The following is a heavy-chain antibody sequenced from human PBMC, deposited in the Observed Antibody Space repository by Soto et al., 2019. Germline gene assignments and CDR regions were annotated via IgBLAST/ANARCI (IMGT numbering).Heavy chain of an antibody. Sequence: GGSLRLSCAASGFTFRSYAMHWVRHAPGKGLEWVAVISYDGSNKYYADSVKGRFTFSRDNSKNPLYLQMNSLRAEDTAVYYCARYSGRARYYYYGMDAWGQGTTVTVSS. J-gene: IGHJ6*02. D-gene: IGHD6-19*01. CDR1: GFTFRSYA. CDR2: ISYDGSNK. CDR3: ARYSGRARYYYYGMDA. V-gene: IGHV3-30-3*01.